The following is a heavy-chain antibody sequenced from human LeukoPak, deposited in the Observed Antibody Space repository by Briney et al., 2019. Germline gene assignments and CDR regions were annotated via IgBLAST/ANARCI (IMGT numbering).Heavy chain of an antibody. CDR1: GGTFSSYA. CDR3: ARDWGDSSSLLSHYYYMDV. CDR2: IIPIFGTA. J-gene: IGHJ6*03. D-gene: IGHD6-6*01. V-gene: IGHV1-69*13. Sequence: ASVKVSCKASGGTFSSYAISWVRQAPGQGLEWMGGIIPIFGTANYAQKFQGRVTITADESTSTAYTELSSLRSEDTAVYYCARDWGDSSSLLSHYYYMDVWGKGTTVTVSS.